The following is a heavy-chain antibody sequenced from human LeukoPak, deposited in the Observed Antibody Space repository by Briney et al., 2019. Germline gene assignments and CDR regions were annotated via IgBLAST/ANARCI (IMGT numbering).Heavy chain of an antibody. CDR3: ARGPSDFWSGYYSRGWFDP. V-gene: IGHV1-8*01. Sequence: ASVKVSCKASGYTFTSYDINWVRQATGQGLEWMGWMNHNSGNTGYAQKFQGRVTMTRNTSISTAYMELSSLRSEDTAVYYCARGPSDFWSGYYSRGWFDPWGQGTLVTVSS. D-gene: IGHD3-3*01. CDR1: GYTFTSYD. CDR2: MNHNSGNT. J-gene: IGHJ5*02.